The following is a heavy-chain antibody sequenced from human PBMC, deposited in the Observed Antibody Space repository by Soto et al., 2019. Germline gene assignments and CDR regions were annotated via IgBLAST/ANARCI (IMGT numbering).Heavy chain of an antibody. CDR3: ARVRLCRTGTRAAFDI. V-gene: IGHV4-34*01. CDR1: GGSFSGYY. J-gene: IGHJ3*02. Sequence: SETLSLTCAVYGGSFSGYYWSWIRQPPGKGLEWIGEINHSGSTNYNQSLKSRVTISVDTSKNQFSLKLSSVTAADTAVYYCARVRLCRTGTRAAFDIWGQGTMVTVSS. CDR2: INHSGST. D-gene: IGHD1-7*01.